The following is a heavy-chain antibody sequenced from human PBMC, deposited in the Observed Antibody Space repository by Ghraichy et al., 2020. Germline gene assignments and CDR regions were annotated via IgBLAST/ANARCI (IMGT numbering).Heavy chain of an antibody. D-gene: IGHD5-24*01. V-gene: IGHV4-59*01. CDR2: VSYTGST. Sequence: SQTLSLTCTVSGGSISSYYWTWIRQPPGKGLEWIGFVSYTGSTKNGPSLKSRVAQSIDTSKNLFSLKLTSVNAADTAVYYWARGGDGYDTYDFYYMDVWGKGTTVTFSS. CDR3: ARGGDGYDTYDFYYMDV. J-gene: IGHJ6*03. CDR1: GGSISSYY.